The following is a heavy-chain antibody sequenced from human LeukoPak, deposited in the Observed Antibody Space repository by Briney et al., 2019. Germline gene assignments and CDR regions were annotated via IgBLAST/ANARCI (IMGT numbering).Heavy chain of an antibody. Sequence: GESLKISCKGSGYSFTSYWIGWVRQMPGKGLEWMGIIYPGDSDTRYSPSFQGQVTISADKSISTAYLQWSSLKASDTAMYYCARHRPRYCSRTSCYTNYYYYGMDVWGQGTTVTVSS. D-gene: IGHD2-2*02. V-gene: IGHV5-51*01. CDR2: IYPGDSDT. CDR1: GYSFTSYW. J-gene: IGHJ6*02. CDR3: ARHRPRYCSRTSCYTNYYYYGMDV.